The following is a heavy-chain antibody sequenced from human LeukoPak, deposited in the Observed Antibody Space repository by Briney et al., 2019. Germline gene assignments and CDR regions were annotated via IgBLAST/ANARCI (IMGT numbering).Heavy chain of an antibody. CDR3: AKDTRSEWLQSRYFDL. D-gene: IGHD5-24*01. Sequence: GRSLRLSCAASGFTFDDYAMHWVRQAPGKGLEWVSGISWNSGSIGYADSVKGRFTISRDNAKNSLYLQMNSLRAEDTALYYCAKDTRSEWLQSRYFDLWGRGTLVTVSS. J-gene: IGHJ2*01. CDR1: GFTFDDYA. V-gene: IGHV3-9*01. CDR2: ISWNSGSI.